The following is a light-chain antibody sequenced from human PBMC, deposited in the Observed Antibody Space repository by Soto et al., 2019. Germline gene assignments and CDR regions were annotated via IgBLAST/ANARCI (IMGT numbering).Light chain of an antibody. V-gene: IGLV4-69*01. CDR2: LNSDGSH. CDR3: KTWGTGIVV. Sequence: QSVLTQSPSASASLGASVKLTCTLSSGHSSYAIAWHQQQPEKGPRYLMNLNSDGSHSKGDGIPDRFSGSSSGAERYLTISSLQSEHEADYYCKTWGTGIVVFGGGTKLTVL. J-gene: IGLJ2*01. CDR1: SGHSSYA.